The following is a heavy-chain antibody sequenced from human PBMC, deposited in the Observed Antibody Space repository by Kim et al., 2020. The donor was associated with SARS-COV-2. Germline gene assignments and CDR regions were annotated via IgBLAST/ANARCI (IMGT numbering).Heavy chain of an antibody. V-gene: IGHV5-51*01. CDR2: IYPGDSDT. CDR3: ARLQSSWLGVDYYYGMDV. Sequence: GESLKISCKGSGYSFTSYWIGWVRQMPGKGLEWMGIIYPGDSDTRYSPSFQGQVTISADKSISTAYLQWSSLKASDTAMYYCARLQSSWLGVDYYYGMDVWGQGTTVTVSS. J-gene: IGHJ6*02. D-gene: IGHD6-13*01. CDR1: GYSFTSYW.